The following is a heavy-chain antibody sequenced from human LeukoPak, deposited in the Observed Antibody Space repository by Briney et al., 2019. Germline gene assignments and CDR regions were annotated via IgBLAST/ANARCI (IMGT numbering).Heavy chain of an antibody. Sequence: SETLSLTCTVSGGSISSHYWSWIRQPPGKGLEWIGRIYNSGSTNYNPTLKSRVTMSVDTSKNQLSLKLSSLTAADTAVYYCARDNSGDIDYWGRGTLVTVSS. V-gene: IGHV4-4*07. CDR3: ARDNSGDIDY. J-gene: IGHJ4*02. CDR1: GGSISSHY. D-gene: IGHD7-27*01. CDR2: IYNSGST.